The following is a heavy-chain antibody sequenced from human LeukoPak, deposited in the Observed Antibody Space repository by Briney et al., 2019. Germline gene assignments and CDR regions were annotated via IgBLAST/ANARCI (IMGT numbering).Heavy chain of an antibody. Sequence: GGSLRLSCAASGFTFSSYSMNWVRQAPGKGLEWVSSISSSSSYIYYADSVKGRFTISRDNAKNSLYLQMNSLRAEDTAVYYRARDEGGEYYYGSGSYNYWGQGTLVTVSS. J-gene: IGHJ4*02. CDR1: GFTFSSYS. CDR3: ARDEGGEYYYGSGSYNY. D-gene: IGHD3-10*01. V-gene: IGHV3-21*01. CDR2: ISSSSSYI.